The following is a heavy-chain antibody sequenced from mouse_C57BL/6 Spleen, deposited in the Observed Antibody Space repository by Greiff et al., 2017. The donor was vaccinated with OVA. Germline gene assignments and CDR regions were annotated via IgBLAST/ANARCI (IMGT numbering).Heavy chain of an antibody. J-gene: IGHJ3*01. CDR2: INPNYGTT. V-gene: IGHV1-39*01. Sequence: EVKVVESGPELVKPGASVKISCKASGYSFTDYNMNWVKQSNGKSLEWIGVINPNYGTTSYNQKFKGKATLTVDQSSSTAYMQLNSLTSEDSAVYYCARSTMVTTKFAYWGQGTLVTVSA. CDR1: GYSFTDYN. D-gene: IGHD2-2*01. CDR3: ARSTMVTTKFAY.